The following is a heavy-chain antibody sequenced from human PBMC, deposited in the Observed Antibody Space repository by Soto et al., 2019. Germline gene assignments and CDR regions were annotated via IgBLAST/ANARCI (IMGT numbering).Heavy chain of an antibody. CDR1: GGSISSYY. CDR3: ARLDCSGASCYPDYHYGMDV. D-gene: IGHD2-15*01. Sequence: SETLSLTCTVSGGSISSYYWSWIRQSPGKGLEWIGYIYDSGSTNYNPSLKSRVTISLDTSKSQFSLKLSSVTAADTAVYYCARLDCSGASCYPDYHYGMDVWGQGTAVTVSS. CDR2: IYDSGST. V-gene: IGHV4-59*01. J-gene: IGHJ6*02.